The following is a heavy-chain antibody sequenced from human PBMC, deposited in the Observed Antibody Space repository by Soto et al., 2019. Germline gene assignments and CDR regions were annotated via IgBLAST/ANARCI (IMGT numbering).Heavy chain of an antibody. Sequence: EVQLLESGGGLVHPGGSLRLSCAASGFTFSTYALSWVRQAPGKGLEWVSGISASGGSTYYADSVKGRFTISRDNSKNTLYLQMTGLRAEDTAVYHCAKDRAAAGLGQGMGVWGQGTTVTVSS. CDR2: ISASGGST. J-gene: IGHJ6*02. CDR1: GFTFSTYA. V-gene: IGHV3-23*01. CDR3: AKDRAAAGLGQGMGV.